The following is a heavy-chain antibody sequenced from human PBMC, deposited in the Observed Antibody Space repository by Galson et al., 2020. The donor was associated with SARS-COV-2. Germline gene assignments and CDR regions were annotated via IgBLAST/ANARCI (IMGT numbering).Heavy chain of an antibody. V-gene: IGHV3-33*01. CDR2: IWYDGSNK. J-gene: IGHJ6*02. Sequence: GGSLRLSCAASGLPFSSYGMHWVRQAPGKGLEWVAVIWYDGSNKYYAESVKGRFTISRDNSKNTLYLQMNSLRAEDTAVYYCARDGSKLYDMLTGYSPNYYYYGMDVWGQGTTVTVSS. D-gene: IGHD3-9*01. CDR1: GLPFSSYG. CDR3: ARDGSKLYDMLTGYSPNYYYYGMDV.